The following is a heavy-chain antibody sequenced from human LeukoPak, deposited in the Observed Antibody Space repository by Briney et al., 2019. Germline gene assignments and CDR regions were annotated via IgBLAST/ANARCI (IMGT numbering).Heavy chain of an antibody. J-gene: IGHJ3*02. CDR3: AGGGPFDAFDI. CDR1: GYTFTSYD. CDR2: IIPIFGTA. V-gene: IGHV1-69*13. Sequence: SVKVSCKASGYTFTSYDINWVRQAPGQGLEWMGGIIPIFGTANYAQKFQGRVTITADESTSTAYMELSSLRSEDTAVYYCAGGGPFDAFDIWGQGTMVTVSS.